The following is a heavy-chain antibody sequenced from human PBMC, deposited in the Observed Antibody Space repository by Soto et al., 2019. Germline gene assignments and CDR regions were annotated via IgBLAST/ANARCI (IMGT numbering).Heavy chain of an antibody. CDR3: AGGTDSKNVAY. J-gene: IGHJ4*02. CDR2: IYYTGST. D-gene: IGHD3-22*01. CDR1: GGSVSSEHYY. Sequence: QVQLQESGPGLVKSSETLSLTCTVSGGSVSSEHYYWNWIRQPPGKGLEWIGYIYYTGSTNYNPSLESRLTMSVDMSKTHFSLKLSSVTAADTAVYYCAGGTDSKNVAYWGQGTLVTVSS. V-gene: IGHV4-61*03.